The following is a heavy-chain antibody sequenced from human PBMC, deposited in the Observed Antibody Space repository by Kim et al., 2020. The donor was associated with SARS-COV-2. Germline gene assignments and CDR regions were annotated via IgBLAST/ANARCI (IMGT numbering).Heavy chain of an antibody. Sequence: ASVKVSCKASGYTFTSYAMHWVRQAPGQRLEWMGWINAGNDNTKYSQKFQGRVTITRDASASTAYMELSSLRSEDTAVYYCARDRDDSLTGYYTLAWFDYWGQGTLVTVSS. CDR3: ARDRDDSLTGYYTLAWFDY. CDR2: INAGNDNT. CDR1: GYTFTSYA. V-gene: IGHV1-3*01. J-gene: IGHJ5*01. D-gene: IGHD3-9*01.